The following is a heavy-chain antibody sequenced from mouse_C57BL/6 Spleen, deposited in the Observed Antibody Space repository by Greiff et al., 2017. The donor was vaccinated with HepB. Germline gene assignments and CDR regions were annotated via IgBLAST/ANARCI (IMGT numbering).Heavy chain of an antibody. V-gene: IGHV1-55*01. Sequence: QVQLKQPGAELVKPGASVKMSCKASGYTFTSYWITWVKQRPGQGLEWIGDIYPGSGSTNCNEKFKSKATLTVDTSSSTAYMQLSSLTSEDSAVYYCARCQTGSSPWYFDVWGTGTTVTVSS. CDR3: ARCQTGSSPWYFDV. J-gene: IGHJ1*03. CDR1: GYTFTSYW. CDR2: IYPGSGST. D-gene: IGHD4-1*01.